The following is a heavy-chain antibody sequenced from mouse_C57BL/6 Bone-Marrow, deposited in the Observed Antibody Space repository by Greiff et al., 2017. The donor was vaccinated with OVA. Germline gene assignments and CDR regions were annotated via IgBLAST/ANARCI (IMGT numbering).Heavy chain of an antibody. Sequence: VQLQQSGPGLVKPSQSLSLTCSVTGYSITSGYYWNWIRQFPGNKLEWMGYISYDGSNNYNPSLKNRISITRDTSKNQFFLKLNSVTTEDTATYYCARQGAGNYGFDYWGQGTTLTVSS. V-gene: IGHV3-6*01. CDR3: ARQGAGNYGFDY. CDR1: GYSITSGYY. D-gene: IGHD2-1*01. CDR2: ISYDGSN. J-gene: IGHJ2*01.